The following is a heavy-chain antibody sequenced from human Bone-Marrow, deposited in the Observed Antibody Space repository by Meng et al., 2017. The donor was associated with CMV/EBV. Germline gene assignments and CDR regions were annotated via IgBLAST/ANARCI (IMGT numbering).Heavy chain of an antibody. V-gene: IGHV4-61*01. CDR3: ARDRYYDFWSGPSQGMDV. CDR1: GGSISSSSYY. J-gene: IGHJ6*02. Sequence: GSLRLSCTVSGGSISSSSYYWSWIRQPPGKGLEWIGYIYYSGSTNYNPSLKSRVTISVDTSKNQFSLKLSSVTAADTAVYYCARDRYYDFWSGPSQGMDVWGQGTTVTVSS. D-gene: IGHD3-3*01. CDR2: IYYSGST.